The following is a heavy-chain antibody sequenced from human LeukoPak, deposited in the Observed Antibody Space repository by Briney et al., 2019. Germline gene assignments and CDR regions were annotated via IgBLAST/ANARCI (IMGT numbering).Heavy chain of an antibody. V-gene: IGHV4-59*08. D-gene: IGHD3-10*01. CDR1: GGSISSYY. CDR2: IYSSGST. CDR3: ARHNTAYYYGSGSYSKHNWFDP. Sequence: SETLSLTCSVSGGSISSYYWSWIRQPPGKGLEWLGYIYSSGSTNYNPSLKSRVTISVDTSRNQFSLKLSSVTAADTAVYYCARHNTAYYYGSGSYSKHNWFDPWGQGTLVTVSS. J-gene: IGHJ5*02.